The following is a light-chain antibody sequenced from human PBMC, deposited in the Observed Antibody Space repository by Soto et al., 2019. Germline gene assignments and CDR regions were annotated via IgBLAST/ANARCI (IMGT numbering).Light chain of an antibody. CDR3: QQYNTWPPIT. CDR2: GAS. Sequence: EIVMTQSPATLSVSPGERATLSCRASQSVSSNLAWYQQKPGQAPRLLIFGASTRASGIPARFSGSGSGTEFTLNLSSLQSEHFAVYYCQQYNTWPPITIGQGTRLDIK. V-gene: IGKV3-15*01. J-gene: IGKJ5*01. CDR1: QSVSSN.